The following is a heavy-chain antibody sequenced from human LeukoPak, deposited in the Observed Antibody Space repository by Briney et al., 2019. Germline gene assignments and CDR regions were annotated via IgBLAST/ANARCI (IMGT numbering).Heavy chain of an antibody. CDR3: ATDRGWRTSGYYLYYFEY. J-gene: IGHJ4*02. CDR2: ISYDGSNK. CDR1: GFTFSSYG. D-gene: IGHD3-3*01. Sequence: GGSLRLSCAASGFTFSSYGMHWVRQAPGKGLEWVAVISYDGSNKYYADSVKGRFTISRDNSKNTLYLQMNSLRAEDTAVYYCATDRGWRTSGYYLYYFEYWGQGTLVTFSS. V-gene: IGHV3-30*03.